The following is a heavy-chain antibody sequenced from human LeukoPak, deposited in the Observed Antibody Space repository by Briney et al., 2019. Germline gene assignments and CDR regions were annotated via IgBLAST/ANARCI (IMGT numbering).Heavy chain of an antibody. CDR3: VRDLILVWTPGDDFDF. J-gene: IGHJ4*02. Sequence: GGSLRLSCAASGFAFSAYWMHWVRQAPGKGLGWVSRINEDATTITYADSVKGRFIISRDNSKKSLYLQMNNLRAEDTAVYYCVRDLILVWTPGDDFDFWGQGTLVIVSS. CDR2: INEDATTI. CDR1: GFAFSAYW. D-gene: IGHD3-16*01. V-gene: IGHV3-74*01.